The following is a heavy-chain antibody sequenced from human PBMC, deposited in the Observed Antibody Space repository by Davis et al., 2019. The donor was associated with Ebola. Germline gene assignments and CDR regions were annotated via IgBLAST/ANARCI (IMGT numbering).Heavy chain of an antibody. D-gene: IGHD1-1*01. Sequence: ASVKVSCKTSAYSVTNYVIAWVRQAPGQGLEWMGWINPHNGNTNYAQNVQGRVTMTTDTSTSTAYMEVGSLRSDDTAVYYCARAQFPTTSDHWGQGTLVTVSS. CDR1: AYSVTNYV. J-gene: IGHJ4*02. CDR2: INPHNGNT. V-gene: IGHV1-18*04. CDR3: ARAQFPTTSDH.